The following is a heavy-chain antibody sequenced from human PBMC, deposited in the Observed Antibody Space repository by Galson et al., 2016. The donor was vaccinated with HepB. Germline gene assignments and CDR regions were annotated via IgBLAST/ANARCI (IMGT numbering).Heavy chain of an antibody. CDR2: ISSSGDTM. D-gene: IGHD3/OR15-3a*01. J-gene: IGHJ6*02. Sequence: SLRLSCAASGFTFSDHYMSWIRQAPGKGLDWLSYISSSGDTMYYADSVKGRFTISRDNAKTSLYLQMNSLRAEDTAVYYCARGVDFWTGQYHYGMDVGGQGTTVTVSS. CDR3: ARGVDFWTGQYHYGMDV. V-gene: IGHV3-11*01. CDR1: GFTFSDHY.